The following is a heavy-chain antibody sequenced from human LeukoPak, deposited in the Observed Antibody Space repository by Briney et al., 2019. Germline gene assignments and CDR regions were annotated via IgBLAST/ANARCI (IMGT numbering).Heavy chain of an antibody. CDR1: GFIFSGYA. V-gene: IGHV3-33*08. CDR2: IWYDGSNK. J-gene: IGHJ4*02. D-gene: IGHD6-13*01. CDR3: ARDPSRSLDY. Sequence: GGSLRLSCAASGFIFSGYAMHWVRQAPGKGLEWVAVIWYDGSNKHHADSVKGRFTISRDNSKNTLYLQMNSLRTEDTAVYYCARDPSRSLDYWGQGTLVTVSS.